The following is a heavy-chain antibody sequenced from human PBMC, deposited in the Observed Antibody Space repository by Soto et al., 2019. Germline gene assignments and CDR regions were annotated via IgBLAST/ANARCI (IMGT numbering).Heavy chain of an antibody. Sequence: ETLSLTCAVYGGSFSGYYCSWIRQPPGKGLEWIGEINHSGSTNYNPSLKSRVTISVDTSKNQFSLKLSSVTAADTAVYYCARVVRGYSYGYLFGYWGQGTLVTVSS. D-gene: IGHD5-18*01. CDR2: INHSGST. V-gene: IGHV4-34*01. CDR3: ARVVRGYSYGYLFGY. CDR1: GGSFSGYY. J-gene: IGHJ4*02.